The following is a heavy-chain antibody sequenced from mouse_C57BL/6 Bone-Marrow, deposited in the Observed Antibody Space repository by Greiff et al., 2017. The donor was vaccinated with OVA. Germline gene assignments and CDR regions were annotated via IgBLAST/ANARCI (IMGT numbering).Heavy chain of an antibody. D-gene: IGHD1-1*01. CDR3: ARRRIYYSFFYYAMDY. CDR1: GYTFTDHT. J-gene: IGHJ4*01. Sequence: VQLQQSDAELVKPGASVKISCKVSGYTFTDHTIHWMKQRPEQGLEWIGYIYPRDGSTKYNEKFKGKATLTADKSSSTAYMQLNSLTSEDSAVYFCARRRIYYSFFYYAMDYWGQGTSVTVSS. CDR2: IYPRDGST. V-gene: IGHV1-78*01.